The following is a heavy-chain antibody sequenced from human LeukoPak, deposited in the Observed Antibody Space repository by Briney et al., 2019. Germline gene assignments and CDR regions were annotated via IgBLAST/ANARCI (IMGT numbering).Heavy chain of an antibody. V-gene: IGHV3-30*04. CDR3: ARGVTISYYYYMDV. CDR1: GFTFSSYA. D-gene: IGHD3-3*01. J-gene: IGHJ6*03. CDR2: ISYDGSNK. Sequence: GGSLRLSCAASGFTFSSYAMHWVRQAPGKGLEWVAVISYDGSNKYYADSVKGRFTISRDNSKNTLYLQMNSLRAEDTAVYYCARGVTISYYYYMDVWGKGTTVTVSS.